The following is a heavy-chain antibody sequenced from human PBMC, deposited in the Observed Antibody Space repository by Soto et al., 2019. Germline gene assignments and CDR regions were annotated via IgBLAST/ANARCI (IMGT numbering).Heavy chain of an antibody. D-gene: IGHD2-8*01. Sequence: GSLRLSCAASGFTFSSYWMSWVRQAPGKGLEWVANIKQDGSEKYYVDSVKGRFTISRDNAKNSLYLQMNSLRAEDTAVYYCARDRYCTNGVCYTGDYGMDVWGQGTTVTVSS. CDR1: GFTFSSYW. CDR3: ARDRYCTNGVCYTGDYGMDV. CDR2: IKQDGSEK. V-gene: IGHV3-7*01. J-gene: IGHJ6*02.